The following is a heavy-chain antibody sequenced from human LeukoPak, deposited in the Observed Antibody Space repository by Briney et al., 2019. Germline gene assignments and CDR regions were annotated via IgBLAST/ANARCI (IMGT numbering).Heavy chain of an antibody. D-gene: IGHD3-22*01. J-gene: IGHJ5*02. Sequence: SETLSLTCAVSGGSISSGGYSWSWIRQPPGKGLEWIGYIYHSGSTYYNPSLKSRVTISVDRSKNHFSLKLSSVTAADTAVYYCARSVLEYYYDSRGFDPWGQGTLVTVSS. CDR3: ARSVLEYYYDSRGFDP. V-gene: IGHV4-30-2*01. CDR2: IYHSGST. CDR1: GGSISSGGYS.